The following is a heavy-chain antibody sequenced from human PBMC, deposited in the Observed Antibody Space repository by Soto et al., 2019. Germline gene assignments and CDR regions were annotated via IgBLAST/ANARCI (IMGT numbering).Heavy chain of an antibody. Sequence: QVLLVESGGGVVQPGTSLRLSCAASGFTIGSYGMHWVRQAPGKGLEWVAGLWYDGDDKYYGDSVKGRLTISRDNSRNTLYLQMNSLRAEDTAVYYCVRGPNYGLYYFDSWGQGTLVTVSS. J-gene: IGHJ4*02. V-gene: IGHV3-33*01. CDR3: VRGPNYGLYYFDS. CDR2: LWYDGDDK. D-gene: IGHD3-10*01. CDR1: GFTIGSYG.